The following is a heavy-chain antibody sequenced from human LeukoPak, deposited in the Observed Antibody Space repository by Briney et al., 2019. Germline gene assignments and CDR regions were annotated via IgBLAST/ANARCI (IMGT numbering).Heavy chain of an antibody. V-gene: IGHV1-2*02. D-gene: IGHD4-23*01. CDR1: GYTFTGYY. CDR2: INPNSGGT. Sequence: GASVKVSCKASGYTFTGYYMHWMRQAPGQGLEWMGWINPNSGGTNYAQKFQGRVTMTRDTSISTAYMELSRLRSDDTAVYYCARVGDTVVTSNDAFDIWGQGTMATVSS. J-gene: IGHJ3*02. CDR3: ARVGDTVVTSNDAFDI.